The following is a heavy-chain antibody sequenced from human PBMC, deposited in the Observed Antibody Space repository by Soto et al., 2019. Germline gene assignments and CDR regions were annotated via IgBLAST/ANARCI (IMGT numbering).Heavy chain of an antibody. D-gene: IGHD6-13*01. V-gene: IGHV4-34*01. CDR1: GGSVCGYY. J-gene: IGHJ4*02. Sequence: SETPSISCAVCGGSVCGYYWAGIRQPPGTGLEWIGEINHSGSTNYNPSLKSRVTISVDTSKNQFSLKLNSVTAADTAVYYCASRHSSPYFDYWGQGTLLTVSS. CDR2: INHSGST. CDR3: ASRHSSPYFDY.